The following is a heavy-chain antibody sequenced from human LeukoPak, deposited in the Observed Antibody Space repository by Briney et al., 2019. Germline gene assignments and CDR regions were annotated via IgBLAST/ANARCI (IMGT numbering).Heavy chain of an antibody. D-gene: IGHD6-19*01. Sequence: SETLSLTCTVSGGSISSYYWSWIRQPPGKGLEWIGYLYYSGSTNYNPSLKSRVTISVDTSKNQFSLKLSSVTAADTAVYYCARDRSPRSGWAGGFDPWGQGTLVTVSS. CDR3: ARDRSPRSGWAGGFDP. CDR2: LYYSGST. V-gene: IGHV4-59*01. CDR1: GGSISSYY. J-gene: IGHJ5*02.